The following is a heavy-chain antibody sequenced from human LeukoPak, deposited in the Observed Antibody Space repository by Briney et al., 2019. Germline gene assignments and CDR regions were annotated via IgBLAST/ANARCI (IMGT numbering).Heavy chain of an antibody. D-gene: IGHD3-22*01. CDR2: IIPIFGTA. Sequence: SVKVSCKASVGTFSSYAISWVRQAPGQGLEWMGRIIPIFGTANYAQKFQGRVTITTDESTSTAYMELSSLRSEDTAVYYCARSYYDSSGYYRFYYFDYWGQGTLVTVSS. CDR3: ARSYYDSSGYYRFYYFDY. J-gene: IGHJ4*02. CDR1: VGTFSSYA. V-gene: IGHV1-69*05.